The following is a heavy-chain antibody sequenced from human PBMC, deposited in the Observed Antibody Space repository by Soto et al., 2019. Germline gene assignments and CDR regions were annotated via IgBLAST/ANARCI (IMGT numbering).Heavy chain of an antibody. CDR3: AKCITALGPIDY. CDR2: IYHSGST. Sequence: PSETLSLTCAVSGGSISSSNWWSWVRQPPGKWLEWIGEIYHSGSTNYNPSLKSRVTISVDKSKNQFSLKLSSVTAADTAVYYCAKCITALGPIDYWGQGTLVTVS. D-gene: IGHD6-6*01. J-gene: IGHJ4*02. V-gene: IGHV4-4*02. CDR1: GGSISSSNW.